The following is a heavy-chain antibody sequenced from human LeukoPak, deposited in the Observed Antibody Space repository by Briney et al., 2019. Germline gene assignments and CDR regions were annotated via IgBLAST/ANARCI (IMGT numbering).Heavy chain of an antibody. Sequence: GGSLRLSCAASGFTFSSCDMSWVRQAPGKGLEWVSAISGSGTDTYYADSVKGRFTISRDTSKSTLYLQMNSLRAEDTAVYYCAKEGAMVRGVYWGQGTLVTVS. J-gene: IGHJ4*02. CDR1: GFTFSSCD. CDR3: AKEGAMVRGVY. CDR2: ISGSGTDT. D-gene: IGHD3-10*01. V-gene: IGHV3-23*01.